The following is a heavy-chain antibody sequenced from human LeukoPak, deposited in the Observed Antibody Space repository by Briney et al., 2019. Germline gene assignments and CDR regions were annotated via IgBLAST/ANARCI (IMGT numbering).Heavy chain of an antibody. J-gene: IGHJ3*02. D-gene: IGHD2-15*01. Sequence: PGGSLRLSWAASGFTFNSYWFHWVSHAPGKGLVWVSRINSDGSDTIYADSGKGRFTISRDNAKSTVYLQMTSLKAENTAVYYCARGGYHHGFDIWGQGTMVTVSS. V-gene: IGHV3-74*01. CDR2: INSDGSDT. CDR1: GFTFNSYW. CDR3: ARGGYHHGFDI.